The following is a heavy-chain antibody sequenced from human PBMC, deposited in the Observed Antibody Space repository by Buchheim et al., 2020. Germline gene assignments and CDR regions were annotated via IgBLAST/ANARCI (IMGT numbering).Heavy chain of an antibody. Sequence: EVQLVESGGGLVQPGGSLRLSCAASGFTFSSYWMSWVRQAPGKGLEWVANIKQDGSEKYYVDSVKGRFTISRDNAKNSLYLQMNSLRSEDTAVYYCAREWIQLWSIYYFDYWGQGTL. CDR2: IKQDGSEK. CDR1: GFTFSSYW. D-gene: IGHD5-18*01. V-gene: IGHV3-7*01. J-gene: IGHJ4*02. CDR3: AREWIQLWSIYYFDY.